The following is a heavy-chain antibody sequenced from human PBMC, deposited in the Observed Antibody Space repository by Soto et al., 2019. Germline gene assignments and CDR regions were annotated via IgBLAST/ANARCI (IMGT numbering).Heavy chain of an antibody. CDR2: ISYDGSNK. CDR3: AKDHYYDSSGYYSDYYYYGMDV. Sequence: GGSLRLSCAASGFTFSSYCMHWVRQAPGKGLEWVAVISYDGSNKYYADSVKGRFTISRDNSKNTLYLQMNSLRAEDTAVYYCAKDHYYDSSGYYSDYYYYGMDVWGQGTTVTVSS. D-gene: IGHD3-22*01. J-gene: IGHJ6*02. CDR1: GFTFSSYC. V-gene: IGHV3-30*18.